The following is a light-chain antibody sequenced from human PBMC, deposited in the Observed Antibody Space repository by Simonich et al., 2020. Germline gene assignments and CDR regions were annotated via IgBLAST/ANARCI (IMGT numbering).Light chain of an antibody. CDR2: KAS. CDR1: QSISSW. J-gene: IGKJ1*01. Sequence: DIQMTQSPSTLSASVGERVTITCRARQSISSWLAWYQQKPGKAPKLLIYKASSLESGVPSRFSGSGSGTEFTLTISSLQPDDFATYYCQQYNSYSQTFGQGTKVEIK. V-gene: IGKV1-5*03. CDR3: QQYNSYSQT.